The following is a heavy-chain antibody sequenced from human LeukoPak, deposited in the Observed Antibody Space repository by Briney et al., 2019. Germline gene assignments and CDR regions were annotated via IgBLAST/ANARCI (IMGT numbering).Heavy chain of an antibody. CDR2: IYPGDSDT. Sequence: GESLKISCKGSGYSFTSYWIGWVRQMPGKGLEWMGSIYPGDSDTKYSPSFQGQVTISVDKSTNTAYLQWKSLKASDTAMNYCARGDVVRGVSWFDSWGQGALVTVSS. J-gene: IGHJ5*01. D-gene: IGHD2-21*02. CDR1: GYSFTSYW. V-gene: IGHV5-51*01. CDR3: ARGDVVRGVSWFDS.